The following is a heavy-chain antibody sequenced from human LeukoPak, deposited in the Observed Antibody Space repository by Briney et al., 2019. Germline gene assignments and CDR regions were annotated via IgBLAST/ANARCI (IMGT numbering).Heavy chain of an antibody. CDR1: GGSISSGSYY. CDR2: IYTSGST. Sequence: PSETLSLTCTVSGGSISSGSYYWSWIRQPAGKGLEWIGRIYTSGSTNYNPSLKSRVTISVDTSKNRFSLKLSSVTAADTAVYYCARNQDYDFWSGYYYMDVWGKGTTVTVSS. J-gene: IGHJ6*03. D-gene: IGHD3-3*01. CDR3: ARNQDYDFWSGYYYMDV. V-gene: IGHV4-61*02.